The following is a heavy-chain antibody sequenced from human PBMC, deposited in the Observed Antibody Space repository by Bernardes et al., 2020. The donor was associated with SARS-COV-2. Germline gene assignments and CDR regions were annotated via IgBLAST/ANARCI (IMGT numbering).Heavy chain of an antibody. D-gene: IGHD7-27*01. CDR2: FDPEDGET. V-gene: IGHV1-24*01. Sequence: ASVKVSCKVSGYTLTELSMHWVRQAPGKGLAWMGGFDPEDGETIYSQKFQGRVTMTEDTSTDTAYMELSSLRSEDTAVYYCATGSPWGYWFDPWGQGTLVTVSS. CDR1: GYTLTELS. CDR3: ATGSPWGYWFDP. J-gene: IGHJ5*02.